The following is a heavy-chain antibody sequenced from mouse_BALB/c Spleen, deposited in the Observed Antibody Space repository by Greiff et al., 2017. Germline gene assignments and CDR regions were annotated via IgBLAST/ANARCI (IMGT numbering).Heavy chain of an antibody. Sequence: EVKLVESGGGLVQPGGSLRLSCATSGFTFTDYYMSWVRQPPGKALEWLGFIRNKANGYTTEYSASVKGRFTISRDNSQSILYLQMNTLRAEDSATYYCARDVGLHAMDYWGQGTSVTVSS. CDR2: IRNKANGYTT. CDR1: GFTFTDYY. J-gene: IGHJ4*01. V-gene: IGHV7-3*02. CDR3: ARDVGLHAMDY. D-gene: IGHD3-1*01.